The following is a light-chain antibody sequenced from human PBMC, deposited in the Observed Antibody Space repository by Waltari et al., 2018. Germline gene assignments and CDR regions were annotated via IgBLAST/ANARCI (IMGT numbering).Light chain of an antibody. Sequence: EIVMTQSPATLSLSPGERATLSCRASQSVSSTLAWYLQKPGQAPRLLIFDTSTRATGIPDRFSGSGSGTDFTLTISSLEPEDVGVYYCLQRSTWPYSFGQGTKVEIK. J-gene: IGKJ2*03. V-gene: IGKV3-11*01. CDR1: QSVSST. CDR3: LQRSTWPYS. CDR2: DTS.